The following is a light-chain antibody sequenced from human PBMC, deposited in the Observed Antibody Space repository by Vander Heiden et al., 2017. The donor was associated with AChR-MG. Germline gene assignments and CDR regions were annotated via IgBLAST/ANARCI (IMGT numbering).Light chain of an antibody. CDR2: NTD. Sequence: VVTQEPSLTVSPGGTVTLTCGSTPGTVSTGHYPCWFQKKPGQAPRTLIFNTDNRHTWTPDRFSGSLLGGKAALTLSGAQAEDEADYYCVLSYTGAWVFGGGTKLTVL. V-gene: IGLV7-46*01. J-gene: IGLJ3*02. CDR3: VLSYTGAWV. CDR1: PGTVSTGHY.